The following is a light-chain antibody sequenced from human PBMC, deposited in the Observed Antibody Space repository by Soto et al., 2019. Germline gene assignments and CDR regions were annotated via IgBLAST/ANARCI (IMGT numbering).Light chain of an antibody. CDR2: GAS. V-gene: IGKV3-15*01. CDR3: QHFHCWHLL. J-gene: IGKJ1*01. CDR1: QNVNNR. Sequence: EIVMTQSPAMLSVSPGERATLSCRASQNVNNRLAWYQQKAGQPPRLLIYGASTRATGIPARFSGSGSGTEFTLTIRSLQSQDFAVYYCQHFHCWHLLFGQGTKVEIK.